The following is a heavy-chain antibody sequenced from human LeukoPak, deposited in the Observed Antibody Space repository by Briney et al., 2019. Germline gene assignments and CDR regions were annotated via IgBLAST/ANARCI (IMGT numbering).Heavy chain of an antibody. CDR2: ISSSGSTI. J-gene: IGHJ4*02. CDR1: GFTFSSYE. V-gene: IGHV3-48*03. D-gene: IGHD5-18*01. CDR3: ARWNTAMGPDY. Sequence: GGSLRLSCAASGFTFSSYEMNWVRQAPGKGLEWVSYISSSGSTIYYADSVKGRFTISRDNAKNSLYLQMNSLRAEDTAVYYCARWNTAMGPDYWGQGTLVTVSS.